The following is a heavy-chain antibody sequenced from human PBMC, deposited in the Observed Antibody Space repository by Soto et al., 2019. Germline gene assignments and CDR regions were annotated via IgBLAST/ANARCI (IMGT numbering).Heavy chain of an antibody. D-gene: IGHD2-15*01. CDR1: GFTFSSYG. CDR3: ARDQDPGVYCSGGSCYPRTSHYYYYGMDV. Sequence: GGSLRLSCAASGFTFSSYGMHWVRQAPGKGLEWVAVIWYDGSNKYYADSVKGRFTISRDNSKNTLYLQMNSLRAEDTAVYYCARDQDPGVYCSGGSCYPRTSHYYYYGMDVWGQGTTVTVSS. J-gene: IGHJ6*02. CDR2: IWYDGSNK. V-gene: IGHV3-33*01.